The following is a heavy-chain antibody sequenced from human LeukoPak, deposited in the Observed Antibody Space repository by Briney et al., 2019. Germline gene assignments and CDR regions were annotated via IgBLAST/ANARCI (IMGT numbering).Heavy chain of an antibody. CDR2: IIPIFGTA. CDR3: ARDSVGLESFQH. D-gene: IGHD1-26*01. Sequence: SVKVSCKASGGTLSSYAISWVRQAPGQGLEWMGGIIPIFGTANYAQKFQGRVTITADESTSTAYMELSSLRSEDTAVYYCARDSVGLESFQHWGQGTLVTVSS. J-gene: IGHJ1*01. CDR1: GGTLSSYA. V-gene: IGHV1-69*13.